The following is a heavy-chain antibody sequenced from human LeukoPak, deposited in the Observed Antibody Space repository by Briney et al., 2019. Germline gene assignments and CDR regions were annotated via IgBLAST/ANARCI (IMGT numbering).Heavy chain of an antibody. CDR2: INHSGSA. V-gene: IGHV4-34*01. CDR3: ARDISSIQCTNGVCRDC. J-gene: IGHJ4*02. D-gene: IGHD2-8*01. CDR1: SGSFSGYY. Sequence: SETLSLTCDVYSGSFSGYYWSWIRQPPGKGLEWIGDINHSGSANYNPSLKSRVTISVDTSKNQFSLKLSSVTAADTAVYYCARDISSIQCTNGVCRDCWGQGTLVTVSS.